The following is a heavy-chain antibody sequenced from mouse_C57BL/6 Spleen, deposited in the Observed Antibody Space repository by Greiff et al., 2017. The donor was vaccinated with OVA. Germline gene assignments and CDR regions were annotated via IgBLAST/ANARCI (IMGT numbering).Heavy chain of an antibody. CDR2: IDPEDGDT. V-gene: IGHV14-1*01. J-gene: IGHJ1*03. D-gene: IGHD2-5*01. CDR3: TTIYDSNGYFDV. Sequence: VQLQQSGAELVRPGASVKLSCTASGFNIKDYYMHWVKQRPEQGLEWIGRIDPEDGDTEYAPKLQGKATMTADTSSNTAYLPLSSLTSEDTAVDYCTTIYDSNGYFDVWGTGTTVTVSS. CDR1: GFNIKDYY.